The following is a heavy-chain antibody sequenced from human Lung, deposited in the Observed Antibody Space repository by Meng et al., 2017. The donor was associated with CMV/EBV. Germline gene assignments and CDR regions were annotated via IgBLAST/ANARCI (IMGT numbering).Heavy chain of an antibody. J-gene: IGHJ4*02. CDR2: IISEADGGTT. V-gene: IGHV3-15*01. CDR3: ATDLYYDDSGLRDY. Sequence: GFNFSNAWMSWVRQAPGKGLEWVGRIISEADGGTTNHAAPVKGRFTISRDDSKNTLYLQMNSLKTEDTAMYYCATDLYYDDSGLRDYWGRGTLVTVSS. CDR1: GFNFSNAW. D-gene: IGHD3-22*01.